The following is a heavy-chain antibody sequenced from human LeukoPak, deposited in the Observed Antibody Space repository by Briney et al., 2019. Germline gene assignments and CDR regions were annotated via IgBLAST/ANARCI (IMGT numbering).Heavy chain of an antibody. D-gene: IGHD2-8*01. Sequence: PGGPLRFSRAASGFTFCSYSMDWVRQAPGKGLEWVSYISSSSSTIYYADSVKGRFTISRDNAKNSLYLQMNSLRDEDTAVYYCAGYGVRSEYFQHWGQGTLVTVSS. CDR1: GFTFCSYS. CDR2: ISSSSSTI. V-gene: IGHV3-48*02. J-gene: IGHJ1*01. CDR3: AGYGVRSEYFQH.